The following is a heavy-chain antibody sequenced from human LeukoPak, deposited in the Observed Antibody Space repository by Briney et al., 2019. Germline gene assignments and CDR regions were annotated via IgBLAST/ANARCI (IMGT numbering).Heavy chain of an antibody. V-gene: IGHV3-7*01. CDR2: IKQDGSEK. CDR1: GFTFSRYW. D-gene: IGHD2-15*01. J-gene: IGHJ3*02. Sequence: GGTLRLPCAASGFTFSRYWLSWVRQAPGKGLEWVANIKQDGSEKYYVDSVKGRFTISRDNAKNSLYLQMNSLRAEDTAVYYCASCCSEQAHDAFDIWGQGTMATVSS. CDR3: ASCCSEQAHDAFDI.